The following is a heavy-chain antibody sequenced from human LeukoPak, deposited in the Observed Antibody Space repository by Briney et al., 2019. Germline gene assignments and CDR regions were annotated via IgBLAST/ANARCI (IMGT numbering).Heavy chain of an antibody. J-gene: IGHJ5*02. CDR3: ARLVVVAATSTVAGDWFDP. CDR2: IYYSGST. CDR1: GGSISSYY. Sequence: PSETLSLTCTVSGGSISSYYWGWIRQPPGKGLEWIGSIYYSGSTNYNPSLKSRVTISVDTSKNQFSLMLSSVTAADTAVYYCARLVVVAATSTVAGDWFDPWGQGTLVTVSS. V-gene: IGHV4-59*08. D-gene: IGHD2-15*01.